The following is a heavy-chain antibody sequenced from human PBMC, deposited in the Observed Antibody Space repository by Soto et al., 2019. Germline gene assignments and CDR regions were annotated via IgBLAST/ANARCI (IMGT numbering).Heavy chain of an antibody. CDR2: IYWDDDK. Sequence: PKLVHTSQALGLSVSFAGCSLSTRGMGVGWIRQPPGKALEWLALIYWDDDKRYSPSLKSRLTITKDTSKNQVVLTMTDMDPVDTATYYCAQTQESYGGWGFWLDLWGQGTPVTVSS. D-gene: IGHD6-19*01. J-gene: IGHJ5*02. V-gene: IGHV2-5*02. CDR3: AQTQESYGGWGFWLDL. CDR1: GCSLSTRGMG.